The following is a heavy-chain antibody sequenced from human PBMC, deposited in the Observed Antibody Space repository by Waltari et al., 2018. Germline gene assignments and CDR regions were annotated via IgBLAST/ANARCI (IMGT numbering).Heavy chain of an antibody. D-gene: IGHD3-3*01. CDR3: VRGRRITIFGVVISTYYMDV. V-gene: IGHV1-8*01. J-gene: IGHJ6*03. CDR1: GYTFTSYD. Sequence: QVQLVQSGAEVKKPGASVKVSCKASGYTFTSYDINWVRQATGQGLEWMGWMNPNSGNTGYAQKFQGRVTMTRNTSISTAYMELSSLRSEDTAVYYCVRGRRITIFGVVISTYYMDVWGKGTTVTVSS. CDR2: MNPNSGNT.